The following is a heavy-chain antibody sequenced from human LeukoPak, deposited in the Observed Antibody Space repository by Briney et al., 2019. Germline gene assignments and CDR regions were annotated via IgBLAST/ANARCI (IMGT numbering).Heavy chain of an antibody. CDR2: IGSDNKS. D-gene: IGHD3-10*02. V-gene: IGHV3-23*01. CDR3: ARDLHYYVAMDF. Sequence: PGGFLRLSCEASGFTFSAYAMTWGRQAPGKGLEWVSSIGSDNKSHYSESVKGRFAISRDNSKSIVFLQLNSLRAEDTALYYCARDLHYYVAMDFFGQGTTACLSS. CDR1: GFTFSAYA. J-gene: IGHJ6*02.